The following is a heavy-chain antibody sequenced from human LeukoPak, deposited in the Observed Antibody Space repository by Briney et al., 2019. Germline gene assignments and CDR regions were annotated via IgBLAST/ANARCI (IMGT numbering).Heavy chain of an antibody. CDR3: ARRDSSGCPTLDY. Sequence: SETLSLTCAVYGGSFSGYYWSWIRQPPGKGLEWIGEINHSGSTNYNPSLKSRVTISVDTSKNQFSLKLSSVTAADTAVYYCARRDSSGCPTLDYWGQGTLVTVSS. CDR1: GGSFSGYY. J-gene: IGHJ4*02. CDR2: INHSGST. D-gene: IGHD3-22*01. V-gene: IGHV4-34*01.